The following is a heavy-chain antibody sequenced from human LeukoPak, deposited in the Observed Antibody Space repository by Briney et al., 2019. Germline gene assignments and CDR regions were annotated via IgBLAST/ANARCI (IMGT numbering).Heavy chain of an antibody. Sequence: PGGSLRLSCAASGFTFSSYWMSWVRQAPGKGLEWVANIKQDGSEKYYVDSVKGRLTISRDNAKNSLYLQMNSLRAEDTAVYYCARDRVTMVRGVNYYFDYWGQGTLVTVSS. CDR3: ARDRVTMVRGVNYYFDY. CDR2: IKQDGSEK. V-gene: IGHV3-7*05. J-gene: IGHJ4*02. D-gene: IGHD3-10*01. CDR1: GFTFSSYW.